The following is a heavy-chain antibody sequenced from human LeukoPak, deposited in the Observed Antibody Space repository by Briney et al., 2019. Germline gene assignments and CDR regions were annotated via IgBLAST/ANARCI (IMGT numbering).Heavy chain of an antibody. J-gene: IGHJ4*02. Sequence: GGSLRLSCAASGFTFSSYSMNWVRQAPGKGLEWVSYISSSSSTIYYADSVKGRFTISRDNAKNSLYLQMNSLRAEDTAVYYCARAVWFGELYIDYWGQGTLVTVSS. D-gene: IGHD3-10*01. CDR2: ISSSSSTI. CDR3: ARAVWFGELYIDY. V-gene: IGHV3-48*01. CDR1: GFTFSSYS.